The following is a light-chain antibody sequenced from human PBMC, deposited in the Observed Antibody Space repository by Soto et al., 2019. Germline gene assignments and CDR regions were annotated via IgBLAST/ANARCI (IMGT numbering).Light chain of an antibody. J-gene: IGKJ1*01. Sequence: DIQMTQSPSTLSASVGDRVTITCRASQTISSWLAWYQQKPGKAPKLLIYKASTLKSEVPSRFSGSGSGTEFTLTISSLQPDDFATYYCQQYNTYWTFGQGTKVDIK. V-gene: IGKV1-5*03. CDR3: QQYNTYWT. CDR2: KAS. CDR1: QTISSW.